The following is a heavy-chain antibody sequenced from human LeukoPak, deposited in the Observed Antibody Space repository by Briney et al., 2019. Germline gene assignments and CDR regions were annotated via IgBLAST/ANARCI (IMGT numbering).Heavy chain of an antibody. D-gene: IGHD3-22*01. CDR1: GYTFTDNY. CDR3: ARDPYYYDSSGPDY. J-gene: IGHJ4*02. Sequence: ASVRVSYKASGYTFTDNYIHGVRQAPGQGREGMGIINPSGGSTSYAQKFQGRVTMPRDTSTSTVYMELSSLRSEDTAVYYCARDPYYYDSSGPDYWGQGPLVTVSS. V-gene: IGHV1-46*01. CDR2: INPSGGST.